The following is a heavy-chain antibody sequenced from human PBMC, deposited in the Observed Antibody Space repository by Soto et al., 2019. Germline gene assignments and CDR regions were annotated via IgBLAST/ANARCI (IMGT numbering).Heavy chain of an antibody. CDR1: GFTFSSYA. J-gene: IGHJ4*02. Sequence: EVQLLESGGGLVQPGGSLRLSCAASGFTFSSYAMSWVRQAPGKGLEWVSVISGSGGSTHYVDSVKGRFTISRDNSKNTLYLQMNSLRAEDTAVYYCAKDAGRFLECFVPFDSWGQGSLVTVSS. D-gene: IGHD3-3*01. CDR3: AKDAGRFLECFVPFDS. V-gene: IGHV3-23*01. CDR2: ISGSGGST.